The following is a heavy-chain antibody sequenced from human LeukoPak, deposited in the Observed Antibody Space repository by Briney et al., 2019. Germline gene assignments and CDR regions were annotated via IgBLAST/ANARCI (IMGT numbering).Heavy chain of an antibody. V-gene: IGHV3-7*01. CDR2: IRQDGSEK. J-gene: IGHJ4*02. Sequence: SGGSLRLSCAASGFTVSRSYMSWVRQAPGKGLEWVAKIRQDGSEKSYVGSVEGRFTISRDNAKNSLYLQLNSLRAEDTAVYYCATESRSTSWDYWGQGTLVTVSS. CDR3: ATESRSTSWDY. CDR1: GFTVSRSY. D-gene: IGHD2-2*01.